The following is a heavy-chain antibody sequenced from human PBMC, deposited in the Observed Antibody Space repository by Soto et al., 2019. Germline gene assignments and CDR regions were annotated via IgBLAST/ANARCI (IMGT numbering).Heavy chain of an antibody. Sequence: EVQLVESGGGLVQPGRSLRLSCAASGFTFDVYAMHWVRQAPGKGLEWVSGISWNSGSIGYADSVKGRFTISRDNAKNSLYLQMNSLRAEDTALYYCAKDGGYSYGTHNQYGMDVWGQGTTVTVSS. J-gene: IGHJ6*02. CDR1: GFTFDVYA. V-gene: IGHV3-9*01. CDR2: ISWNSGSI. D-gene: IGHD5-18*01. CDR3: AKDGGYSYGTHNQYGMDV.